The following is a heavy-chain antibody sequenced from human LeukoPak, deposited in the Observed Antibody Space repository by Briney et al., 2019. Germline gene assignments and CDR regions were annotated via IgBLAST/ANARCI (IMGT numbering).Heavy chain of an antibody. CDR3: ARGTTSAAAVPDY. V-gene: IGHV4-39*01. CDR1: GGSISSSSYY. Sequence: PSETLSLTCTVSGGSISSSSYYWGWIRQPPGKGLEWIGSIYYSGSTYYNPSLKSRVTISVDTSKNQFSLKLSSVTAADTAIYYCARGTTSAAAVPDYWGQGTLVTVSS. D-gene: IGHD6-13*01. J-gene: IGHJ4*02. CDR2: IYYSGST.